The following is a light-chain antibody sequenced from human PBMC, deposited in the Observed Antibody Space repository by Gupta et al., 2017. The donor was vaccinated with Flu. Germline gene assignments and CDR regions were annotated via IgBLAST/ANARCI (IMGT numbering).Light chain of an antibody. Sequence: STDVGGYNSVSCFQQHPGGVPKLLIYEVIRRPSGAADRFSGSKSGNTASLTISVLQAEDEADYYCASYTWNTTPYVFGTGTTVTVL. CDR2: EVI. CDR1: STDVGGYNS. J-gene: IGLJ1*01. V-gene: IGLV2-14*01. CDR3: ASYTWNTTPYV.